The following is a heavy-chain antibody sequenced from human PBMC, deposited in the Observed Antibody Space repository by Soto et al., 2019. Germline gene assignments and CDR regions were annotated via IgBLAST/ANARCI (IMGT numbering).Heavy chain of an antibody. D-gene: IGHD1-1*01. CDR3: GRDEGLEREGLWVLEY. J-gene: IGHJ4*02. Sequence: SETLSLTCTVSRGAISSYYWSWIRQPPGKGLEWIGYIYYSGSANYNPSLKSRVTISVDTSKKQFSLKLRSVNAAHPALYYPGRDEGLEREGLWVLEYWGKAIPVTVS. V-gene: IGHV4-59*01. CDR2: IYYSGSA. CDR1: RGAISSYY.